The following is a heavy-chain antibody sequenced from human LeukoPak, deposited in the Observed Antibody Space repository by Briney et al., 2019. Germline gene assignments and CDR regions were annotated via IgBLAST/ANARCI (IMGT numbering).Heavy chain of an antibody. CDR3: AKDPNPMVRGLVANWFDP. Sequence: GGSLRLSCAASGFTFSSYAMSWVRQAPGKGLEWVSAISGSGGSTYYADSVKGRFTISRDNSKNTLYLQMNSLRAEDTAVYYCAKDPNPMVRGLVANWFDPWGQGTLVTVSS. CDR1: GFTFSSYA. D-gene: IGHD3-10*01. V-gene: IGHV3-23*01. J-gene: IGHJ5*02. CDR2: ISGSGGST.